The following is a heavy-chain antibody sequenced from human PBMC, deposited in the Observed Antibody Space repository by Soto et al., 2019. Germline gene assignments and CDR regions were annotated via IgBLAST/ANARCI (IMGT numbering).Heavy chain of an antibody. D-gene: IGHD1-26*01. V-gene: IGHV3-43*01. Sequence: PGGSLRLSCAASGFTFDDYTMHWVRQAPGKGLEWVSLISWDGGSTYYADSVKGRFTIPRDNSKNSLYLQMNSLRTEDTALYYCAKDGNSGSYYLFDYWGQGTLVTVSS. CDR2: ISWDGGST. CDR1: GFTFDDYT. J-gene: IGHJ4*02. CDR3: AKDGNSGSYYLFDY.